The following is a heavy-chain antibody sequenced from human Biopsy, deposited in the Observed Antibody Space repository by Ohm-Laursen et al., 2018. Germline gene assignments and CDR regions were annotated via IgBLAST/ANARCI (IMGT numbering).Heavy chain of an antibody. J-gene: IGHJ1*01. Sequence: SSVKVSCKAPGGTFSNYSVNWVRQAPGQGPEWLGGNIPILGTGNYAQKFQDRVTVAADTSTSTATMELRSLRSDDTAVYYCATKLTGYFHHWGQGTLVIVSS. CDR3: ATKLTGYFHH. V-gene: IGHV1-69*06. CDR1: GGTFSNYS. D-gene: IGHD3-9*01. CDR2: NIPILGTG.